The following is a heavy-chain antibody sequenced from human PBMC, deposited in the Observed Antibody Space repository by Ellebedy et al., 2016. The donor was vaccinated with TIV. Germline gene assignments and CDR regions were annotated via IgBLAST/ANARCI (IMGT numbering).Heavy chain of an antibody. CDR2: ISAYNGNT. V-gene: IGHV1-18*04. J-gene: IGHJ6*02. Sequence: ASVKVSCXASGYTFTSYYMHWVRQAPGQGLEWMGWISAYNGNTNYAQKLQGRVTMTTDTSTSTAYMELRSLRSDDTAVYYCARDGRAGYYYYGMDVWGQGTTVTVSS. D-gene: IGHD1-1*01. CDR3: ARDGRAGYYYYGMDV. CDR1: GYTFTSYY.